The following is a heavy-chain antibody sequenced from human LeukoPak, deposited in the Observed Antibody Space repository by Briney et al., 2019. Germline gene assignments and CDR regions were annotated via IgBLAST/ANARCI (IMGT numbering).Heavy chain of an antibody. CDR2: IKKKTEGGTT. Sequence: GGSLRLSCGASGFTFSDHYMNWVRQAPGKGLEWVGLIKKKTEGGTTDYAAPVKGRFTISRDDSKNTLYLQMNSLKTEDTAVYYCTTAVGGTEDFDYWGQGTLVTVSS. V-gene: IGHV3-15*01. CDR3: TTAVGGTEDFDY. D-gene: IGHD1-26*01. J-gene: IGHJ4*02. CDR1: GFTFSDHY.